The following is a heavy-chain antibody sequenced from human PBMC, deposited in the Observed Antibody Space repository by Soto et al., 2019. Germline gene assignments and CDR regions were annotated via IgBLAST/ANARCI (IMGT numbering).Heavy chain of an antibody. CDR3: AKVVRMVARYYFDH. D-gene: IGHD5-12*01. V-gene: IGHV4-31*03. J-gene: IGHJ4*02. CDR2: IYYTGTT. CDR1: GGSIRTDGYY. Sequence: QVQLQESGPGLVKPSQSLSLTCTVSGGSIRTDGYYWSWFRQLTGRGLEWIRFIYYTGTTYYSSSLKSRASISVDTSMNPFSLRLSSVTDADTAVYYCAKVVRMVARYYFDHWGQGTLVTVSS.